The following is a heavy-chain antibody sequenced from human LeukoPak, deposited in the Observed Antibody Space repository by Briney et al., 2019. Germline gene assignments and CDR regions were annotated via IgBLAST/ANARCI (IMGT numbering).Heavy chain of an antibody. CDR2: ISTYNGNT. D-gene: IGHD3-16*02. CDR3: AREGFGLRLGELSGLFDY. J-gene: IGHJ4*02. CDR1: GYTFTSYG. V-gene: IGHV1-18*01. Sequence: ASVKVSCKASGYTFTSYGISWVRQAPGQGLEWMGWISTYNGNTNYAQNIQGRATMTTDTSMTTAYMELRSLRSDDTAVYYCAREGFGLRLGELSGLFDYWGQGTLVTVSS.